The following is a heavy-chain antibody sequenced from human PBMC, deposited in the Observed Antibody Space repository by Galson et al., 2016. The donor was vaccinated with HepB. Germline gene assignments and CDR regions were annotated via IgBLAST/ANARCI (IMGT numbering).Heavy chain of an antibody. D-gene: IGHD2-2*01. CDR3: AKDGRIYCSSASCHDHFHY. CDR2: ISYDGSNK. V-gene: IGHV3-30*18. CDR1: GFTFSSYG. J-gene: IGHJ4*02. Sequence: SLRLSCAASGFTFSSYGMHWVRQAPGKGLEWVAFISYDGSNKKNADSVKGRFTISRDNSKKTLYLQMNSLRAEDTAVYYCAKDGRIYCSSASCHDHFHYWGQGTLVTVSS.